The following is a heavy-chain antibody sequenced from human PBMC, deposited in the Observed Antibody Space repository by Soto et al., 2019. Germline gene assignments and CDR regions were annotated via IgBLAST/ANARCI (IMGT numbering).Heavy chain of an antibody. V-gene: IGHV4-34*01. CDR1: GGSFSGYY. J-gene: IGHJ4*02. CDR3: ASTEWDIVVVPAAVSLDY. CDR2: INHSGST. Sequence: SETLSLTCAVYGGSFSGYYWSWIRQPPGKGLEWIGEINHSGSTNYNPSLKSRVTISVDTSKNQFSLKLSSVTAADTAVYYCASTEWDIVVVPAAVSLDYWGQGTLVTVS. D-gene: IGHD2-2*01.